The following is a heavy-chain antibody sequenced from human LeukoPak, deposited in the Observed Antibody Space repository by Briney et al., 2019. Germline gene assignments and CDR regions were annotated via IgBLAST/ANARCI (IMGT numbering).Heavy chain of an antibody. CDR2: ISSSGGGT. J-gene: IGHJ5*01. CDR1: GFTFSSYA. V-gene: IGHV3-23*01. Sequence: GGSLRLSCAASGFTFSSYAMSWVRQAPGKGLEWVSAISSSGGGTYYADSVKGRFTISRDNVDNVVYLQMNSLGAEDTAVYYCARVAVSGPTGWFDSWGQGTLVIVSS. CDR3: ARVAVSGPTGWFDS. D-gene: IGHD2-8*02.